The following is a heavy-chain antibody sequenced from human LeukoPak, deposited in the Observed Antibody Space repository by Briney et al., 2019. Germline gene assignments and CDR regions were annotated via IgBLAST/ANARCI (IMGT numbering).Heavy chain of an antibody. CDR2: ISTTSRYI. J-gene: IGHJ3*02. V-gene: IGHV3-21*01. D-gene: IGHD2-8*02. CDR3: ARMHCTGGGGCSIRMGASHI. CDR1: GFTFSTYD. Sequence: PGGTLRLSCAASGFTFSTYDMNWVRQAPAKGLEWVSSISTTSRYIYYADPVRGRFTISRDNARNSLYLQMNSLRAEDTALYYCARMHCTGGGGCSIRMGASHIWGQGTMVTVSS.